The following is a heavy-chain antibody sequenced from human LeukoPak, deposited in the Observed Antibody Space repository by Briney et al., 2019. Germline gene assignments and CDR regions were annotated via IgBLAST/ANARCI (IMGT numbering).Heavy chain of an antibody. Sequence: TLSLTCTVSGVSINSGSYDWSWIRQPAGKGLEGIGRIYYNGSTNYNPSLESRFTISVDTSKHQFSLKVSSVTAADTAVYYCARSPGGVGFDYWGQGTLVTVSS. CDR3: ARSPGGVGFDY. J-gene: IGHJ4*02. V-gene: IGHV4-61*02. CDR1: GVSINSGSYD. D-gene: IGHD2-8*01. CDR2: IYYNGST.